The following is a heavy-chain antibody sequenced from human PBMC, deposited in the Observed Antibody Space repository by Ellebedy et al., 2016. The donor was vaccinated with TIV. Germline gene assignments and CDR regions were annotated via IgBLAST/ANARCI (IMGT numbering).Heavy chain of an antibody. V-gene: IGHV5-10-1*01. CDR1: GYNFTSYY. Sequence: GESLKISCKGSGYNFTSYYITWVRQKPGQGLEWMGRIGPTDSYTNYSPSFQGHVTILVDKSLSTAHLQWSSLKASDTAMYYCARCYYGSGSYYPSYCFDYWGQGTLVTVSS. CDR3: ARCYYGSGSYYPSYCFDY. J-gene: IGHJ4*02. CDR2: IGPTDSYT. D-gene: IGHD3-10*01.